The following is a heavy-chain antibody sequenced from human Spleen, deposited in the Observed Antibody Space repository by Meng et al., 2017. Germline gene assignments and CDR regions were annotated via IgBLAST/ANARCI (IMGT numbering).Heavy chain of an antibody. CDR2: VDWTDDK. Sequence: SGPTLVKPTETLTLTCTVSGFSLSNARMGVSWIRQPPGRALEWLALVDWTDDKFYTTSLKTRLTISRDTSTNQVVLTMTNMDPVDTGTYYCARSQHSSGYYFDYWGQGTLVTVSS. CDR3: ARSQHSSGYYFDY. D-gene: IGHD3-22*01. J-gene: IGHJ4*02. V-gene: IGHV2-70*12. CDR1: GFSLSNARMG.